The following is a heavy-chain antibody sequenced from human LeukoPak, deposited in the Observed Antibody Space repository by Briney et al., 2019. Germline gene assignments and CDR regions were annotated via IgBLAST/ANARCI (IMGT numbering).Heavy chain of an antibody. J-gene: IGHJ4*02. V-gene: IGHV4-4*07. CDR3: ARHDHQGIVGYFDY. D-gene: IGHD2-15*01. Sequence: SETLSLTCTVSGGSISSYYWSWIRQPAGKGLEWIGRIYTSGSTNYNPSLKSRVTMSVDTSKNQFSLKLSSVTAADTAVYYCARHDHQGIVGYFDYWGQGTLVTVSS. CDR1: GGSISSYY. CDR2: IYTSGST.